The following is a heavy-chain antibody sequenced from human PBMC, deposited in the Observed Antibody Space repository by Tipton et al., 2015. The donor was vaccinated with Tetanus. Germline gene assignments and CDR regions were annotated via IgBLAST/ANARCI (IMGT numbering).Heavy chain of an antibody. CDR2: VSSSGNS. D-gene: IGHD1-1*01. J-gene: IGHJ6*02. V-gene: IGHV4-4*07. CDR1: GGSVSSYY. Sequence: TLSLTCTVSGGSVSSYYWTWFRQPPGKRLEWIGFVSSSGNSNYSPSLTGRVSMSLDTSKQQFSLKLNSVTAADTAMYYCVTVNFPNYYHYGMDVWGQGTTVTVSS. CDR3: VTVNFPNYYHYGMDV.